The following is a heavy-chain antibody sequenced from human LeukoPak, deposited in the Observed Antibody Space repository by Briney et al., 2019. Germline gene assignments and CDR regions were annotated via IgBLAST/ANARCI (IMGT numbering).Heavy chain of an antibody. V-gene: IGHV3-7*01. Sequence: GGSLRLSCAASGFVFRNYFMSWVRQAPGKGLEWVASIKNDGSERYYVDSVKGRYTISRDNTKNSLFLQMSSLRAEDTAVYYCATDRGWRTSGYYLYYFEYWGQGTLVTFSS. CDR1: GFVFRNYF. CDR2: IKNDGSER. D-gene: IGHD3-3*01. J-gene: IGHJ4*02. CDR3: ATDRGWRTSGYYLYYFEY.